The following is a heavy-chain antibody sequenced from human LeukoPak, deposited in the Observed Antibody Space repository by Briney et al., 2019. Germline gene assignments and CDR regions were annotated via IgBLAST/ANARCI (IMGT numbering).Heavy chain of an antibody. D-gene: IGHD6-19*01. V-gene: IGHV4-4*07. CDR3: ARVAQNMQRIAVAATSTWRANWYFDL. CDR1: GGSISTYY. J-gene: IGHJ2*01. CDR2: IYSGGSP. Sequence: SETLSLTCTVSGGSISTYYWSWIRQPAAKGLEWIGRIYSGGSPNLNPSLKSRVTMSVDRSKNQFSLKLSSVTAADTAVYYCARVAQNMQRIAVAATSTWRANWYFDLCGRGTLVTVSS.